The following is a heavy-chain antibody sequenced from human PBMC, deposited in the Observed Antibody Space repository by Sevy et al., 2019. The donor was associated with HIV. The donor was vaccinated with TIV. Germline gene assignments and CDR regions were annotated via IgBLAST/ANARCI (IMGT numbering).Heavy chain of an antibody. V-gene: IGHV1-8*02. D-gene: IGHD1-7*01. CDR2: MSPKSGST. J-gene: IGHJ6*02. CDR1: GDTFSTYD. Sequence: ASVKVSCKASGDTFSTYDINWVRQAPGQGLEWMGWMSPKSGSTGFAQKFQGRLTMTRDTSINTAYMELSSLRSEDTAVYYCASGGRGEVWNYGYYYYGMDVWGQGTTVTVSS. CDR3: ASGGRGEVWNYGYYYYGMDV.